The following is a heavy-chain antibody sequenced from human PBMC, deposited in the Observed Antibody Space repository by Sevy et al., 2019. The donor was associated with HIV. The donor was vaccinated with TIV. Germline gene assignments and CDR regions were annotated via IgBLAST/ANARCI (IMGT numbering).Heavy chain of an antibody. CDR2: IFPEESDT. D-gene: IGHD3-22*01. CDR3: VRPAGFYENSGYSFIAS. CDR1: GYSFSSYW. J-gene: IGHJ4*02. V-gene: IGHV5-51*01. Sequence: GESLKISCKGSGYSFSSYWIGWVRQMPGKGLEWMGMIFPEESDTTYSPSFQGQVTISADKSIPAAYLQWSSLKASDTGMYYCVRPAGFYENSGYSFIASWGQGTLVTVSS.